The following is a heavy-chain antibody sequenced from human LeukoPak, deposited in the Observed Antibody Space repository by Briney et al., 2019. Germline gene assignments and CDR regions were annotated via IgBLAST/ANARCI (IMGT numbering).Heavy chain of an antibody. CDR2: INPNSGGT. J-gene: IGHJ6*03. V-gene: IGHV1-2*02. Sequence: ASVKVSCKASGYTFTGYYMHWVRQAPGQGLEWMGWINPNSGGTNYAQKFQGRVTMTRDTSISTAYMELSGLRPDDTAVYYCARAEGATGTTSGNSRDYYYYMDVWGKGTTVTVSS. D-gene: IGHD1-1*01. CDR3: ARAEGATGTTSGNSRDYYYYMDV. CDR1: GYTFTGYY.